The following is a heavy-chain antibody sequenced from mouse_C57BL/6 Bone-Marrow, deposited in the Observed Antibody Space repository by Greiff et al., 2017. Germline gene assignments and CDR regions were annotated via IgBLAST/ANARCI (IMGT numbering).Heavy chain of an antibody. CDR1: GFNIKDYY. Sequence: VKLVESGAELVKPGASVKLSCTASGFNIKDYYMHWVKQRTEQGLEWIGRIDPEDGETKYAPKFQGKATITANTSSNTAYLQLSSLTSEDTAVYYGTRGYYYGSSPDYWGQGTTLTVSS. J-gene: IGHJ2*01. V-gene: IGHV14-2*01. CDR3: TRGYYYGSSPDY. D-gene: IGHD1-1*01. CDR2: IDPEDGET.